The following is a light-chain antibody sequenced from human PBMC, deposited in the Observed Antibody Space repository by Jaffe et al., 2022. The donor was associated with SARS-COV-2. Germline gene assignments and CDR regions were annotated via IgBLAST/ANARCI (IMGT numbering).Light chain of an antibody. J-gene: IGKJ4*01. CDR2: DAS. V-gene: IGKV3-11*01. CDR3: QQRSNWPLT. Sequence: EIMLTQSPATLSLSPGERATLSCRASQNFGIYLAWYQQKPGQAPRLLIYDASNRATGIPARFSGSGSGTDFTLTISSLEPEDFAVYYCQQRSNWPLTFGGGTKVEIK. CDR1: QNFGIY.